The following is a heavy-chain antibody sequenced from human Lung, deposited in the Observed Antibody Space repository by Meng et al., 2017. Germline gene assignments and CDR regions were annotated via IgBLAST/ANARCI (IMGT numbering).Heavy chain of an antibody. J-gene: IGHJ4*01. V-gene: IGHV3-15*01. Sequence: EFRLWVTGGGLVMPRWSLRPCCVASVFTFRTAWMPWVRQAPGKGLEWIGRMKSNVDGGTVDYAAAVKGRFFISRDDSENTFYLQMNSLKTEDTAVYYCSGHVDYWGHGTLVTVSS. CDR2: MKSNVDGGTV. CDR1: VFTFRTAW. CDR3: SGHVDY.